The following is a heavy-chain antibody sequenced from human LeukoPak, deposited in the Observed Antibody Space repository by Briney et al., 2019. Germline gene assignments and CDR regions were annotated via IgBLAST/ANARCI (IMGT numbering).Heavy chain of an antibody. CDR2: ISSDSNYI. Sequence: GGSLRLSCAASGFTFSSYSMNWVRQASGKGLEWVSSISSDSNYIYYVDSVKGRFTISRDNAKNSLYLQMNSLRAEDTAVYYCARDVARISDYWGQGALVTVSS. CDR3: ARDVARISDY. J-gene: IGHJ4*02. CDR1: GFTFSSYS. D-gene: IGHD2-15*01. V-gene: IGHV3-21*01.